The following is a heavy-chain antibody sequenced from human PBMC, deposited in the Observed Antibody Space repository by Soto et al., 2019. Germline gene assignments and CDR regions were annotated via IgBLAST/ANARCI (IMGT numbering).Heavy chain of an antibody. CDR3: AGGKDCDQAICYYCYVLDV. D-gene: IGHD2-21*01. CDR1: GGSISSSNW. Sequence: SETLSLTCAVSGGSISSSNWWSWVRQPPGKGLEWIGEIYHSGSTNYNPSLKSRVTISVDKSKNQFSLKLSSVTAADTAVYYCAGGKDCDQAICYYCYVLDVSGQGTSVTVSS. CDR2: IYHSGST. J-gene: IGHJ6*02. V-gene: IGHV4-4*02.